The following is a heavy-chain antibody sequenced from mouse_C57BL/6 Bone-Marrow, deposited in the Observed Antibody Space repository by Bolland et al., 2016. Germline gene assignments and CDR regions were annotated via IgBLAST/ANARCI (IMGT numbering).Heavy chain of an antibody. CDR3: ARAGYYGSSYDY. D-gene: IGHD1-1*01. Sequence: SDSYTNYNQKFKGKSTLTVDKSSSTAYMQLSSLTSEDSAVYYCARAGYYGSSYDYWGQG. V-gene: IGHV1-69*01. J-gene: IGHJ2*01. CDR2: SDSYT.